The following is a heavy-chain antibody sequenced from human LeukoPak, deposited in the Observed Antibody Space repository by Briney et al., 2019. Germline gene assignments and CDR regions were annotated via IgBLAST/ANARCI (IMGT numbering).Heavy chain of an antibody. V-gene: IGHV1-2*02. CDR2: INPNSGGT. D-gene: IGHD6-25*01. CDR1: GYTFTGYY. Sequence: GASVKVSCKASGYTFTGYYMHWVRQAPGQGLEWMGWINPNSGGTNYAQKFQGRVTTTRDTSISTAYMELSRLRSDDTAVYYCAIPTRLLIPYYYYGMDVWGQGTTVTVSS. J-gene: IGHJ6*02. CDR3: AIPTRLLIPYYYYGMDV.